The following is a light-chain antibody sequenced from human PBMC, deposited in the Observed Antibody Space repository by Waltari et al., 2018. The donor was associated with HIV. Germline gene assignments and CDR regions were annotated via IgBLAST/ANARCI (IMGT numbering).Light chain of an antibody. CDR2: KDT. Sequence: SSGLTQPPSVSVSPGQTASISCSGHELGHRYVYWSQQKPGQSPVLPIYKDTERHSGISERFSGSNSGNTATLNIRGAQATDEAEYFCQALATWDSTSGGVFGTGTRVTVL. J-gene: IGLJ1*01. CDR1: ELGHRY. CDR3: QALATWDSTSGGV. V-gene: IGLV3-1*01.